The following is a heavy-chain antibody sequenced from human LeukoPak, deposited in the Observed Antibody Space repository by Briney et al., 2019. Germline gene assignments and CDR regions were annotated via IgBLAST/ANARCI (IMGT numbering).Heavy chain of an antibody. CDR3: ARSQSEYYYGSGLDWFDP. V-gene: IGHV4-61*02. Sequence: SETLSLTCTVSGGSISSGSYYWSWIRQPAGKGLEWIGRIYTSGSTYYNPSLKSRVTISVDTSKNQFSLKLSSVTAADTAVYYCARSQSEYYYGSGLDWFDPWGQGTLVTVSS. CDR2: IYTSGST. CDR1: GGSISSGSYY. D-gene: IGHD3-10*01. J-gene: IGHJ5*02.